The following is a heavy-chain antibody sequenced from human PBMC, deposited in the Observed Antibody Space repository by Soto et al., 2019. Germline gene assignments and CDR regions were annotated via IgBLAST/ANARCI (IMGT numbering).Heavy chain of an antibody. D-gene: IGHD1-1*01. V-gene: IGHV3-13*05. CDR1: GFTFRNYD. J-gene: IGHJ2*01. Sequence: QPGGSLRLSCAASGFTFRNYDIHWVRQISGRGLEWVSAISVAGNPHFSDSAKGRFAISRENEKNSVYLQMDSLRVGDTAIYYCAREIEATGYWYFDLWGRGTLVTVSS. CDR2: ISVAGNP. CDR3: AREIEATGYWYFDL.